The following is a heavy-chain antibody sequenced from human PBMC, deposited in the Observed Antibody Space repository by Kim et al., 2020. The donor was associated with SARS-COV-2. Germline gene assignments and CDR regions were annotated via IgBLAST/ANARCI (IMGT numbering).Heavy chain of an antibody. CDR2: ISGYNGNT. CDR1: GYTFNTYG. J-gene: IGHJ6*02. D-gene: IGHD3-22*01. CDR3: ARDSGYSTFVGAYGMDV. Sequence: ASVKVSCKASGYTFNTYGLSWVRQAPGQGLEWMGWISGYNGNTNYAQKVQGRVTMTTDTSTSTAFMELRRLRSDDTAVYYCARDSGYSTFVGAYGMDVWGQGTTVTVSS. V-gene: IGHV1-18*01.